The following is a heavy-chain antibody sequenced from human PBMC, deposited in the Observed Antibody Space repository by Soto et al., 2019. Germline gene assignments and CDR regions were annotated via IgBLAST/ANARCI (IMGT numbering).Heavy chain of an antibody. CDR1: GFSLSTTGVG. V-gene: IGHV2-5*02. D-gene: IGHD2-8*01. Sequence: QITLKESGPPLVRPTQTLTLTCTFSGFSLSTTGVGVGWIRQPPGKALEWLALIYWDDDKRYSPSLKSRLTITTDTSKNDVILTMTNMDPVATATYSCAQRLRDYGVGRERANDFDPWGQGTLVAVSS. J-gene: IGHJ5*02. CDR3: AQRLRDYGVGRERANDFDP. CDR2: IYWDDDK.